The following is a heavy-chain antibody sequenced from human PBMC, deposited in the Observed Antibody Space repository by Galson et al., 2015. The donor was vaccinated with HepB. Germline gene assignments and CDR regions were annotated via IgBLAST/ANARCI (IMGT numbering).Heavy chain of an antibody. V-gene: IGHV5-10-1*01. Sequence: QSGAEVKKPGESLRISCKGSGYSFTSYWISWVRQMPGKGLEWMGRIDPSDSYTNYSPSFQGHVTISADKSISTAYLQWSSLKASDTAMYYCARHLGDTVTTLDSYYGMDVWGQGTTVTVSS. J-gene: IGHJ6*02. CDR1: GYSFTSYW. CDR3: ARHLGDTVTTLDSYYGMDV. CDR2: IDPSDSYT. D-gene: IGHD4-17*01.